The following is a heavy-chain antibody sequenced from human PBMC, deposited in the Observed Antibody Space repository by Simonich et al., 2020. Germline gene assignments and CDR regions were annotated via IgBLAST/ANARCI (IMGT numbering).Heavy chain of an antibody. J-gene: IGHJ5*02. CDR2: KNPSSGNT. V-gene: IGHV1-8*03. CDR1: GYTFTIYD. CDR3: ARSRYCTNGVCYNWFDP. Sequence: QVQLVQSGAEVKKPGASVKVSCKASGYTFTIYDINWVRQAPGQGLEGMGWKNPSSGNTGYAQKVQGRVTITRNTSLSTAYMELSSLRSEDTAVYYGARSRYCTNGVCYNWFDPWGQGTLVTVSS. D-gene: IGHD2-8*01.